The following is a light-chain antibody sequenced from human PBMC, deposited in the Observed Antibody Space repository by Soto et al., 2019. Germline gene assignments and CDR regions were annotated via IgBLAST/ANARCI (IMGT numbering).Light chain of an antibody. J-gene: IGLJ1*01. Sequence: QSALTQPPSASGTPGQMVTISCSGSSLNIGGNPVSWFQHLPGAPPKLLIHSNHKRPSGVPDRFSGSKSGTSASLAIRGLRSEDEADYYCVSWDDALRGHVFGTGTKLTVL. CDR3: VSWDDALRGHV. CDR2: SNH. V-gene: IGLV1-47*02. CDR1: SLNIGGNP.